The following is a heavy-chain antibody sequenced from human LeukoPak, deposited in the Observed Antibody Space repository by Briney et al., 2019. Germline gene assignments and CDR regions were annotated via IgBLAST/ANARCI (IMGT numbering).Heavy chain of an antibody. V-gene: IGHV4-39*01. CDR3: ARQDYVSSYFDP. J-gene: IGHJ5*02. CDR1: RDSISRGSYY. D-gene: IGHD4-17*01. CDR2: IYYSGST. Sequence: SETLSLTCTVSRDSISRGSYYWGWIRQPPGKGLEWIGTIYYSGSTYYNPSLKSRVTISVDTAKNYFSLSLRSVTAVDTALYYCARQDYVSSYFDPWGQGTLVTVSS.